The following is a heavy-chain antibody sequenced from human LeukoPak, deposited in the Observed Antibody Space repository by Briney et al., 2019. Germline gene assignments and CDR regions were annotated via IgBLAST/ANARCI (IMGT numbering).Heavy chain of an antibody. V-gene: IGHV3-21*01. CDR1: GFTFSSYS. CDR3: ARVHCSGRGCFQRYDGFHI. D-gene: IGHD2-15*01. J-gene: IGHJ3*02. CDR2: ISSSSSYI. Sequence: PGGSPRLSCAASGFTFSSYSMNWVRQAPGKGLEWVSSISSSSSYIYYADSVKGRFTISRDNAKSSLFLQMNSLRDDDTAVYYCARVHCSGRGCFQRYDGFHIWGQGTVVTVSS.